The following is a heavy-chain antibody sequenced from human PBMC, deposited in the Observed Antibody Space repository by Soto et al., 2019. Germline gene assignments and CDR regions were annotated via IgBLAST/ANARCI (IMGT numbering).Heavy chain of an antibody. CDR2: ISSSSSYI. D-gene: IGHD6-19*01. CDR1: GFTFSSYS. Sequence: GGSLRLSCAASGFTFSSYSMNWVRQAPGKGLEWVSSISSSSSYIYYADSVKGRFTISRDNAKNSLYLQMNSLRAEDTAVYYCAREGGTGYSSGWFYYYYGMDVWGQGTTVTSP. CDR3: AREGGTGYSSGWFYYYYGMDV. V-gene: IGHV3-21*01. J-gene: IGHJ6*02.